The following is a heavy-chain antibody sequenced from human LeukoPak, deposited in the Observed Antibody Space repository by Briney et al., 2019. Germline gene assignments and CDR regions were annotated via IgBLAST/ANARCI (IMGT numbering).Heavy chain of an antibody. CDR3: TRDWRNMAFEH. CDR2: IRSDGSTT. V-gene: IGHV3-74*01. CDR1: GFSFSFFW. Sequence: GGSLRLSCADSGFSFSFFWMHWVRQVPGKGLVWVSRIRSDGSTTDYADSVKGRFTISRDNARNTLYLQMNSLRVEDTAVYYCTRDWRNMAFEHWGQGTLGTVSS. D-gene: IGHD3-3*01. J-gene: IGHJ4*02.